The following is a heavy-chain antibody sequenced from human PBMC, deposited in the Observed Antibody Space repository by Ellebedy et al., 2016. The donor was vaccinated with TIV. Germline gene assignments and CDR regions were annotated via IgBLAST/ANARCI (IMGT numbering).Heavy chain of an antibody. D-gene: IGHD1-14*01. J-gene: IGHJ4*02. CDR3: ARGKSGTYIHHAFDY. V-gene: IGHV3-21*04. CDR2: ISSSSNYI. Sequence: GESLKISCAASEFTFTIYSMNWVRQAPGKGLEWVSFISSSSNYIYYTDSVRGRFTISRDNAKNSLYLQMNSLRAEDTAMYYCARGKSGTYIHHAFDYWGQGTLVTVSS. CDR1: EFTFTIYS.